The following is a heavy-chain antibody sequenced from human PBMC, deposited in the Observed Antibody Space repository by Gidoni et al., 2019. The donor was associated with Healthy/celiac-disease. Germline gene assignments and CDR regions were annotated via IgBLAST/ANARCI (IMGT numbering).Heavy chain of an antibody. J-gene: IGHJ6*03. CDR1: GGTFSSYT. CDR2: IIPILGIA. D-gene: IGHD1-20*01. CDR3: AGHGITGTTTQYYYYYYMDV. Sequence: QVQLVQSGAEVKKPGSSVTVSCKASGGTFSSYTISWVRQAPGQGLEWMGRIIPILGIANYAQKFQGRVTITADKSTSTAYMELSSRRSEDTAVYYCAGHGITGTTTQYYYYYYMDVWGKGTTVTVSS. V-gene: IGHV1-69*02.